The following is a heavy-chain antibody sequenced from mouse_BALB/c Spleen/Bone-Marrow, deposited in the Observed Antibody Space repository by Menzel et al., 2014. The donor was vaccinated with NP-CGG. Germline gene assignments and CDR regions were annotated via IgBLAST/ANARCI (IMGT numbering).Heavy chain of an antibody. CDR3: ALYYRYDYFDY. CDR2: INPSTTYS. V-gene: IGHV1-7*01. CDR1: GYTFISYW. D-gene: IGHD2-14*01. J-gene: IGHJ2*01. Sequence: QVQLQQSGAELAKPGASVKMSCKASGYTFISYWMHWVKQRPGQGLEWIGYINPSTTYSAYNQKFKDKATLTADKSPSTAYMQLSSLTSEDSAVYYCALYYRYDYFDYWGQGTTLTVSS.